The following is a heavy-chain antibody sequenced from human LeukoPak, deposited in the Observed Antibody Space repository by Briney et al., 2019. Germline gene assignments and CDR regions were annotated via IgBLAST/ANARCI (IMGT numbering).Heavy chain of an antibody. D-gene: IGHD5-24*01. V-gene: IGHV1-69*13. CDR1: GGTFSSYA. J-gene: IGHJ4*02. CDR2: IIPIFGTA. Sequence: ASVKVSCKAPGGTFSSYAISWVRQAPGQGLEWMGGIIPIFGTANYAQKFQGRVTITADESTSTAYMELSSLRSEDTAVYYCASSPDGYNPFDYWGQGTLVTVSS. CDR3: ASSPDGYNPFDY.